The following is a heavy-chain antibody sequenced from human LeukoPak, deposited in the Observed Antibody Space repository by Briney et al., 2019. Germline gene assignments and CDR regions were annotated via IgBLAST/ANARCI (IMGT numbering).Heavy chain of an antibody. CDR1: GGSISSYY. CDR2: IYYSGST. D-gene: IGHD3-3*01. Sequence: SETLSLTCTVSGGSISSYYWSWIRQPPGKGLEWIGYIYYSGSTNYNPPLKGRVTISVDTSKNQFSLKLSSVTAADTAVYYCARASPDFWSGYNHYGMDVWGQGTTVTVSS. CDR3: ARASPDFWSGYNHYGMDV. V-gene: IGHV4-59*01. J-gene: IGHJ6*02.